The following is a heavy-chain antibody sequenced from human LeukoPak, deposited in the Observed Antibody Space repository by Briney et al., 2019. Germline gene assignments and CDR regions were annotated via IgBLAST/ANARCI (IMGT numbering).Heavy chain of an antibody. Sequence: GGSLTLSCAASGFTFSSYGMHWVRQAPGKGLEWVAVISYDGSNKYYADSVKGRFTISRDNSKNTLYLQMNSLRAEDTAVYYCAKDNGDILTGYGEYYFDYWGQGTLVTVSS. CDR3: AKDNGDILTGYGEYYFDY. V-gene: IGHV3-30*18. CDR1: GFTFSSYG. D-gene: IGHD3-9*01. J-gene: IGHJ4*02. CDR2: ISYDGSNK.